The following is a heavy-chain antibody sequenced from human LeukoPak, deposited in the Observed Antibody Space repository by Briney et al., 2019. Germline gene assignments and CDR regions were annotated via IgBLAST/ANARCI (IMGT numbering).Heavy chain of an antibody. Sequence: GGSLRLACAASGFTFSSYWMSWVRQAPGKGLEWVANIKQDGSEKYYVDSVKGRFTISRDNAKNSLYLQMNSLRAEDTAVYYCARDGGSYYWTNAFDIWGQGTMATVSS. D-gene: IGHD1-26*01. CDR3: ARDGGSYYWTNAFDI. J-gene: IGHJ3*02. CDR2: IKQDGSEK. CDR1: GFTFSSYW. V-gene: IGHV3-7*01.